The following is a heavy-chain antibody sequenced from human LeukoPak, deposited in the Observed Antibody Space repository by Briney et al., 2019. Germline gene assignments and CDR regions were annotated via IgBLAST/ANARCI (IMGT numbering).Heavy chain of an antibody. V-gene: IGHV3-23*01. J-gene: IGHJ4*02. Sequence: QPGGSLRLSCAASGFTFSSYPMSWVPQAPGKGLEWVSAISGSGGSTYYADSVKRRFTIYRDNSKNTLYPQTNSPGAEDTALYYCPKGYFDWLLLFDYWGQGTLVTVSS. D-gene: IGHD3-9*01. CDR1: GFTFSSYP. CDR2: ISGSGGST. CDR3: PKGYFDWLLLFDY.